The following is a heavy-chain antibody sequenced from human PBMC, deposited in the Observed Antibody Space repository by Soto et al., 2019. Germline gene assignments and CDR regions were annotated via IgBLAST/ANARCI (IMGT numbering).Heavy chain of an antibody. D-gene: IGHD3-22*01. J-gene: IGHJ4*02. CDR1: GGTFSSDA. CDR3: ARDKSADSSGYLYYFDY. Sequence: SVQVSCKPSGGTFSSDAITWVRQAPGQGLEWMGGIIPIFGTINYAQKFQGRVTITADKSTTTAYMELSSLRSEDTAIYYCARDKSADSSGYLYYFDYWGQGTLVTVSA. CDR2: IIPIFGTI. V-gene: IGHV1-69*06.